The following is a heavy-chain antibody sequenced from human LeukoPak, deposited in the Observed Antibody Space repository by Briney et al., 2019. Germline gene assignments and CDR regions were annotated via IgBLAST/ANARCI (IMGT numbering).Heavy chain of an antibody. J-gene: IGHJ4*02. V-gene: IGHV4-59*01. D-gene: IGHD4/OR15-4a*01. CDR1: GDSTTNSY. Sequence: SETLSLTCTVSGDSTTNSYWSWIRQPPGKGLEWIGYIYYSGSTDYDPSLKSRVTMSVDTSKNQFSLKLSSVTAADTAVYYCARMGAIAGASANPDYWGQGTLVTVSS. CDR2: IYYSGST. CDR3: ARMGAIAGASANPDY.